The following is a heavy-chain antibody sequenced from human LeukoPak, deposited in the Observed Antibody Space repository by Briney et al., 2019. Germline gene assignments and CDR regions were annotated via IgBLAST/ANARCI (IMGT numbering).Heavy chain of an antibody. CDR1: GFTVSSNH. Sequence: QPGGSLRLSCAASGFTVSSNHMSWVRQAPGKGLEWVGFIASETYGGTAEYAASVKGGFTISRDDSKSIAYLQMNSLKTEDTAVYYCTRDQTPYYWGQGTLVTVSS. J-gene: IGHJ4*02. V-gene: IGHV3-49*04. CDR3: TRDQTPYY. CDR2: IASETYGGTA.